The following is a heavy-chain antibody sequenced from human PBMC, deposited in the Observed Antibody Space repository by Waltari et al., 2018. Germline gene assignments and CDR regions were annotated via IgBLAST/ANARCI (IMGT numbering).Heavy chain of an antibody. J-gene: IGHJ4*02. Sequence: EVQLVESGGGLVQPGGSLRLSCAASGFTFSTNGMGWVRQAPGKGVGGLANIKTDGSEKYDGDSVNGRFTISRDNAKNSLSLQMDSLRAEDTAVYYCARDFNWGWFYWGQGALVTVSS. CDR2: IKTDGSEK. CDR1: GFTFSTNG. D-gene: IGHD7-27*01. V-gene: IGHV3-7*01. CDR3: ARDFNWGWFY.